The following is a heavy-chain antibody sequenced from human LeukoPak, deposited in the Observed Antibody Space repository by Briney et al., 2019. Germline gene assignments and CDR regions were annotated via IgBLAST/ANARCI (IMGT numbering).Heavy chain of an antibody. D-gene: IGHD6-6*01. CDR2: IYHSGST. CDR1: GGSISSSSYY. J-gene: IGHJ5*02. V-gene: IGHV4-39*07. CDR3: ARLPPPSIAARFDP. Sequence: TSETLSLTCTVSGGSISSSSYYWGWIRQPPGKGLEWIGSIYHSGSTYYNPSLKSRVTISVDTSKNQFSLKLSSVTAADTAVYYCARLPPPSIAARFDPWGQGTLVTVSS.